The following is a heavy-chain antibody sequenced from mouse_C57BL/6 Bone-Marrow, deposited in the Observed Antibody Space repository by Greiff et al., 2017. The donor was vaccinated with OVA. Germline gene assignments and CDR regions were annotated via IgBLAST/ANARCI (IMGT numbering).Heavy chain of an antibody. CDR1: GYAFSSSW. CDR3: ARTGYGSSCCAMDY. CDR2: IYPGDGDT. D-gene: IGHD1-1*01. Sequence: QVQLQQSGPELVKPGASVKISCKASGYAFSSSWMNWVKQRPGKGLEWIGRIYPGDGDTNYNGKFKGKATLTADKSSSTAYMQLSSLTSEDSAVYFCARTGYGSSCCAMDYWGQGTSVTVSS. J-gene: IGHJ4*01. V-gene: IGHV1-82*01.